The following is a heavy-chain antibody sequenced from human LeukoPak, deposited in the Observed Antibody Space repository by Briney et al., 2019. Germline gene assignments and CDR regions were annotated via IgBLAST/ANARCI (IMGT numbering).Heavy chain of an antibody. J-gene: IGHJ4*02. CDR3: AKDGCGGDCYSVFDY. CDR2: ISSDGSNK. CDR1: EFSVGSNY. Sequence: HPGGSLRLSCAASEFSVGSNYMTWVRQAPGKGLERVAVISSDGSNKYYARSVKGRFTISRDNSKNTLYLQMNSLRAEDTAVYYCAKDGCGGDCYSVFDYWGQGTLVTVSS. V-gene: IGHV3-30*18. D-gene: IGHD2-21*02.